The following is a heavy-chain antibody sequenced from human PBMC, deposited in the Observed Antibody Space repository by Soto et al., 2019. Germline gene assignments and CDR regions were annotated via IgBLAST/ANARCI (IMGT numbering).Heavy chain of an antibody. CDR2: ISAYNGNT. Sequence: ASVKVSCKASGYTFTSYGISWVRQAPGQGLEWMGWISAYNGNTNYAQKLQGRVTMTTDTSTSTAYMELRSLRSDDTAVYYCARSSSSFRRETGYYYYGMDVSGQGTTVTVSS. CDR1: GYTFTSYG. J-gene: IGHJ6*02. D-gene: IGHD6-13*01. CDR3: ARSSSSFRRETGYYYYGMDV. V-gene: IGHV1-18*01.